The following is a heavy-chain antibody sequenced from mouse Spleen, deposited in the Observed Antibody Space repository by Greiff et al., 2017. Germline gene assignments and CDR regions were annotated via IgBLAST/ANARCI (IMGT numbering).Heavy chain of an antibody. CDR2: ISYDGSN. D-gene: IGHD2-5*01. CDR3: ARPAYYSNYGFAY. CDR1: GYSITSGYY. J-gene: IGHJ3*01. Sequence: ESGPGLVKPSQSLSLTCSVTGYSITSGYYWNWIRQFPGNKLEWMGYISYDGSNNYNPSLKNRISITRDTSKNQFFLKLNSVTTEDTATYYCARPAYYSNYGFAYWGQGTLVTVSA. V-gene: IGHV3-6*01.